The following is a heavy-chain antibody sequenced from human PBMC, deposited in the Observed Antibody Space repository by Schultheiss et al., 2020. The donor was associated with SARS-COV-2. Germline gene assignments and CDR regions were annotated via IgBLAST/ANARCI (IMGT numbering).Heavy chain of an antibody. CDR3: ARDYYYDSSGYTRYYYYGMDV. Sequence: GGSLRLSCAASGFTFSSYWMSWVRQAPGKGLEWVSSISSSSSYIYYADSVKGRFTISRDNAKNSLYLQMNSLRAEDTAVYYCARDYYYDSSGYTRYYYYGMDVWGQGTTVTVAS. V-gene: IGHV3-21*01. D-gene: IGHD3-22*01. J-gene: IGHJ6*02. CDR1: GFTFSSYW. CDR2: ISSSSSYI.